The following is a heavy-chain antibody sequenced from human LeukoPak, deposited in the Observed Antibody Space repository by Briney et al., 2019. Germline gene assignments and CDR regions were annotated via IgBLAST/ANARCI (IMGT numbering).Heavy chain of an antibody. CDR2: MYYTGST. V-gene: IGHV4-59*01. D-gene: IGHD6-13*01. CDR1: GGSIRSYF. J-gene: IGHJ5*02. Sequence: PSETLSLTCSVSGGSIRSYFWSWIRQPPGKGLEWIGYMYYTGSTNYNPSLKSRVTISVDTSKNQFSLKLSSVTAADTAVYYCARGAIAAATPWGQGTLVTVSS. CDR3: ARGAIAAATP.